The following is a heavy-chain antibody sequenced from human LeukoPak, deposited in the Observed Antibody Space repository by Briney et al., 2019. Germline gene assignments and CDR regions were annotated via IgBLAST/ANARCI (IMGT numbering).Heavy chain of an antibody. Sequence: PGGSLRLSCAASGFTFSGSAMHWVRQASGKGLEWVGRIRSKANSYATAYAASVKGRFTISRDDSKNTLYLQMNSLKTEDTAVYYCTTAMFYYDSGSYYKRDYWGQGTLVTVSS. J-gene: IGHJ4*02. D-gene: IGHD3-10*01. CDR2: IRSKANSYAT. CDR3: TTAMFYYDSGSYYKRDY. V-gene: IGHV3-73*01. CDR1: GFTFSGSA.